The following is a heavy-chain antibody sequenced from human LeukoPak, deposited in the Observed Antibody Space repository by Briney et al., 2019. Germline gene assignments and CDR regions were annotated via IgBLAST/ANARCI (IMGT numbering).Heavy chain of an antibody. D-gene: IGHD3-22*01. CDR3: SRHYYDSSGYLLLGC. CDR1: GFTFSGSA. Sequence: GGSLRLSCAASGFTFSGSAMHWVRQASGKGLEWVGRIRGKTNSYATAYAASVEGRFTISRDDSRNTAYLQMNSLKTEDTAVYYCSRHYYDSSGYLLLGCWGQGTLVTVSS. V-gene: IGHV3-73*01. J-gene: IGHJ4*02. CDR2: IRGKTNSYAT.